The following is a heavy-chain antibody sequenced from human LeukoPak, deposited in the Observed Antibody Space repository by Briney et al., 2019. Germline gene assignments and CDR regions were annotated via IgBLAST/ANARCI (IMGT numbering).Heavy chain of an antibody. Sequence: PGGSLRLSCAASGFTFSGYWMTWVRQAPGKGLEWVANIKENGNEKYYVDSVKGRFTISRDNAKNSLVLQMNNLRAEDTAVYYCARDALAGEKPEYFFDSWGQGTPVTVSS. CDR3: ARDALAGEKPEYFFDS. V-gene: IGHV3-7*01. CDR1: GFTFSGYW. J-gene: IGHJ4*02. CDR2: IKENGNEK.